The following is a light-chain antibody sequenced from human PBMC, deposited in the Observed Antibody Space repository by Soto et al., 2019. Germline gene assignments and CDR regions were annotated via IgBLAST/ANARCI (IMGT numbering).Light chain of an antibody. CDR2: AAS. V-gene: IGKV3-20*01. Sequence: EIVLTQSPGTLSLSPGERATLSCRASQSVSSSYLAWYQQKPGQAPRLLTYAASSRATGIPDRISGSGSGRDFTLTISRLEPEDSAVYYCQQYDRSPWTFGQGTKVDIK. J-gene: IGKJ1*01. CDR1: QSVSSSY. CDR3: QQYDRSPWT.